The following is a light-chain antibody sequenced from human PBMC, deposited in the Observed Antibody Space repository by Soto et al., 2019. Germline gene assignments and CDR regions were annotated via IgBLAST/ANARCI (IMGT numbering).Light chain of an antibody. CDR1: SSDVGSYNL. Sequence: QPVLTQPASVSGSPGQSITISCTGTSSDVGSYNLVSWYQQHPGKAPKLMIYEVSKRPSGVSNRFSGSKSGNTASLTISGLQAEDEADYYCCSFAGSSTGWVFGGGTKVTVL. J-gene: IGLJ3*02. V-gene: IGLV2-23*02. CDR3: CSFAGSSTGWV. CDR2: EVS.